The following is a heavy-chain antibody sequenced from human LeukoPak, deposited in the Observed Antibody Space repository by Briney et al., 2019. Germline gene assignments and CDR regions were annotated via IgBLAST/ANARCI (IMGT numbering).Heavy chain of an antibody. CDR1: GYSISSGYF. CDR3: ARTRGTEYYYDSSGYYFDY. CDR2: IYPSGTT. J-gene: IGHJ4*02. Sequence: PSETLSLTCAVSGYSISSGYFWGWIRQPPGKGLEWIGSIYPSGTTYYNPSLKSRVTISVDTSKNQFSLKLSSVTAADTAVYYCARTRGTEYYYDSSGYYFDYWGQGTLVTVSS. V-gene: IGHV4-38-2*01. D-gene: IGHD3-22*01.